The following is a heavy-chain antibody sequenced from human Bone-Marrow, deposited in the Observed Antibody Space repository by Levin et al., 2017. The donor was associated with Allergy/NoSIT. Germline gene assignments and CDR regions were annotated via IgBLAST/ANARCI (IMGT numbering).Heavy chain of an antibody. CDR2: IYSGGST. J-gene: IGHJ4*02. V-gene: IGHV3-53*01. CDR3: ARGWFGELLSH. D-gene: IGHD3-10*01. CDR1: GFTVSSHY. Sequence: AGESLKISCAASGFTVSSHYMSWVRQAPGKGPEWVSVIYSGGSTYYADSVKGRFTISRDNSKNTLYLQMNSLRAEDTAVYYCARGWFGELLSHWGQGTLVTVSS.